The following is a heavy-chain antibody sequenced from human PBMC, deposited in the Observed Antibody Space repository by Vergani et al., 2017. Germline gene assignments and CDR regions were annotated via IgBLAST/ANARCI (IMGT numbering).Heavy chain of an antibody. J-gene: IGHJ5*02. V-gene: IGHV5-51*03. Sequence: EVQLVQSGAEVKKPGESLKISCKGSGYSFTSYWIGWVRQMPGKGLEWMGIIYPGDSDTRYSPSFQGQVTISAAKSISTAYLQWSSLKASDTAMYYCARVTYYYGSGREFDPWGQGTLVTVSS. CDR2: IYPGDSDT. CDR3: ARVTYYYGSGREFDP. D-gene: IGHD3-10*01. CDR1: GYSFTSYW.